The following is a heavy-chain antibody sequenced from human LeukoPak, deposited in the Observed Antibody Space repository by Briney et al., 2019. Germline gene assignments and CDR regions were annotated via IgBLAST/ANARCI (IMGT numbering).Heavy chain of an antibody. CDR3: ARGPAANSGNYYVGDY. CDR2: ISRTGGDI. D-gene: IGHD1-26*01. J-gene: IGHJ4*02. CDR1: PTFPFSDYS. V-gene: IGHV3-21*01. Sequence: GGSLRLSCVGSPTFPFSDYSMNWVRQAPGKGLEWVSSISRTGGDIYYADSVKGRFTISRDNAKNTLYLQMNSLRAEDTAVYYCARGPAANSGNYYVGDYWGQGTLVTVSS.